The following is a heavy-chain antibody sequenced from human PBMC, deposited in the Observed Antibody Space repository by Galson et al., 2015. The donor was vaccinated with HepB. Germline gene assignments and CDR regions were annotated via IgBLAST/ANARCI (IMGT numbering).Heavy chain of an antibody. CDR3: ARDRCSSTSCLSPLY. D-gene: IGHD2-2*01. CDR2: ISYDGSNK. J-gene: IGHJ4*02. CDR1: GFTFSSYA. V-gene: IGHV3-30*04. Sequence: SLRLSCAASGFTFSSYAMHWVRQAPGKGLEWVAVISYDGSNKYYADSVKGRFTISRDNSKNTLYLQMNSLRAEGTAVYYCARDRCSSTSCLSPLYWGQGTLVTVSS.